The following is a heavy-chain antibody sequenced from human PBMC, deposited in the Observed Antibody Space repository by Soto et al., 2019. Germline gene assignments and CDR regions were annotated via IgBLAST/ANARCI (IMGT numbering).Heavy chain of an antibody. V-gene: IGHV1-3*01. CDR1: GYTFTSYA. J-gene: IGHJ4*02. CDR3: ARGLANSGSYSYYGYYFDY. Sequence: GASVKVSCKASGYTFTSYAMHWVRQAPGQRLEWMGWINAGNGNTKYSQKFQGRVTITRDTSASTAYMELSSLRSEDTAVYYCARGLANSGSYSYYGYYFDYWGQGTLVTVSS. CDR2: INAGNGNT. D-gene: IGHD1-26*01.